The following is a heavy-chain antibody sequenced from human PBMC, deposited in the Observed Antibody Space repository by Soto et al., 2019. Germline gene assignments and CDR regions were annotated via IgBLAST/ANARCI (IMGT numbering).Heavy chain of an antibody. D-gene: IGHD3-10*01. J-gene: IGHJ6*02. CDR3: ARDRPMVRGVSMPIFLVGDYYYGMDV. Sequence: QVQLVQSGAEVKKPGASVKVSCKASGYTFTSYYMHWVRQAPGQGLEWMGIINPSGGSTSYAQKFQGRVTMTRDTSTSTVYMELSSLRSEDTAVYYCARDRPMVRGVSMPIFLVGDYYYGMDVWGQGTTVTVSS. V-gene: IGHV1-46*01. CDR2: INPSGGST. CDR1: GYTFTSYY.